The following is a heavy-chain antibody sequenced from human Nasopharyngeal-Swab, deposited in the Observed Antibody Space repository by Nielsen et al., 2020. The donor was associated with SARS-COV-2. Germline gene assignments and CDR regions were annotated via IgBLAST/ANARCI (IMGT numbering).Heavy chain of an antibody. J-gene: IGHJ4*02. D-gene: IGHD5-24*01. CDR2: ISSSGSTL. V-gene: IGHV3-48*03. CDR3: ARLRRDGYNVRALYFDY. Sequence: GESLKISCAASGFTFSSYEMNWVRQAPGKGLEWVSYISSSGSTLYYADSVKGRFTISRDNAKNSLYLQMNSLRAEDTAVYYCARLRRDGYNVRALYFDYWGQGTLVTVSS. CDR1: GFTFSSYE.